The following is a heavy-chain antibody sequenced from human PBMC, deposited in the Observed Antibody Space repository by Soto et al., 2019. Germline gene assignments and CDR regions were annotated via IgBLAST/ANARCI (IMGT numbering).Heavy chain of an antibody. D-gene: IGHD3-10*01. CDR1: GFTFSSYA. Sequence: EVQLLESGGGLVQPGGSLRLSCAASGFTFSSYAMSWVRQAPGKGLEWVSAISGSGGSTYYADSVKGRFTISRDNSKNSFYLQMNSLRAGDTAVYYCARGGGFYASGSYYSTPYGLDVW. CDR3: ARGGGFYASGSYYSTPYGLDV. J-gene: IGHJ6*01. CDR2: ISGSGGST. V-gene: IGHV3-23*01.